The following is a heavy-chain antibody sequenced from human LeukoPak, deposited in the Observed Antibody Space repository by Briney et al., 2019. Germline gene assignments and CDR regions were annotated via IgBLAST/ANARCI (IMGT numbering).Heavy chain of an antibody. Sequence: SETLSLTCAVYGGFFSGYYWSWIRQPPGKGLEWIGEINHSGSTNYNPSLKSRVTISVDTSKNQFSLKLSSLTAADTAVYYCARARGVVATIFHWGQGTLVTVSS. D-gene: IGHD5-12*01. CDR3: ARARGVVATIFH. CDR2: INHSGST. J-gene: IGHJ4*02. V-gene: IGHV4-34*01. CDR1: GGFFSGYY.